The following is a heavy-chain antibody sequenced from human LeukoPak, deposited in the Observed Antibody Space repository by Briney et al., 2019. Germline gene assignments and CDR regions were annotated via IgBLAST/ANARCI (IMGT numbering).Heavy chain of an antibody. CDR2: ISAYNGNT. D-gene: IGHD3-9*01. CDR1: GYTFTSYG. CDR3: ARGGLYYDILTGYYTPFGLDY. Sequence: VASVKVSCKASGYTFTSYGISWVRQAPGQGLEWMGWISAYNGNTNYTQKLRGRVAMTTDTSTSTAYMELRSLRSDDTAVYYCARGGLYYDILTGYYTPFGLDYWGQGTLVTVSS. J-gene: IGHJ4*02. V-gene: IGHV1-18*01.